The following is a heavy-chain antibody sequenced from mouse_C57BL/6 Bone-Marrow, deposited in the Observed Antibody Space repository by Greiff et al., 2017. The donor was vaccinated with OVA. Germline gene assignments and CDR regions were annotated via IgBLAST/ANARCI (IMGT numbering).Heavy chain of an antibody. CDR3: ARGDHYYGSSVYYFDY. Sequence: QVHVKQSGAELARPGASVKLSCKASGYTFTSYGISWVKQRTGQGLEWIGEIYPRSGNTYYNEKFKGKATLTADKSSSTAYMELRSLTSEDSAVYFCARGDHYYGSSVYYFDYWGQGTTLTVSS. CDR1: GYTFTSYG. D-gene: IGHD1-1*01. CDR2: IYPRSGNT. J-gene: IGHJ2*01. V-gene: IGHV1-81*01.